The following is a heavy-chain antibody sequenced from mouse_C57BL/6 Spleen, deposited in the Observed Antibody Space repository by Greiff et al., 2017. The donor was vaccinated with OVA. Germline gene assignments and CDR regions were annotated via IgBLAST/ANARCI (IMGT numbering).Heavy chain of an antibody. Sequence: LQESGAELVRPGASVKLSCKASGYTFTDYYINWVKQRPGQGLEWIARIYPGSGNTYYNEKFKGKATLTAEKSSSTAYMQLSSLTSEDSAVYFCGGSSFDWYFDVWGTGTTVTVSS. CDR2: IYPGSGNT. D-gene: IGHD1-1*01. V-gene: IGHV1-76*01. J-gene: IGHJ1*03. CDR1: GYTFTDYY. CDR3: GGSSFDWYFDV.